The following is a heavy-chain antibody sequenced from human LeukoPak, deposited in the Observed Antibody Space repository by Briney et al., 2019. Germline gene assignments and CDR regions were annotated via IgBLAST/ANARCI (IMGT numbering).Heavy chain of an antibody. CDR2: IGTAGDT. Sequence: GGSLRLSCAASGFTFSSYDMHWVRQATGKGLEWVSAIGTAGDTYYPGSVKGRFTISRENAKNSLYLQMNSLRAGDTAVYYCARAPRSRLRALDYWGQGTLVTVSS. D-gene: IGHD4-17*01. V-gene: IGHV3-13*01. J-gene: IGHJ4*02. CDR3: ARAPRSRLRALDY. CDR1: GFTFSSYD.